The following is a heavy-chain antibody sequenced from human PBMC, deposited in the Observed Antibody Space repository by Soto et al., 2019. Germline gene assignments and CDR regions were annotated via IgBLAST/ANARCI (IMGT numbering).Heavy chain of an antibody. CDR1: GFTFSSYG. D-gene: IGHD3-22*01. CDR2: IWYDGSNK. Sequence: WGSLRLSCAASGFTFSSYGMHWFRQSPGKGLEWVAVIWYDGSNKYYADSVKGRFTISRDNSKNTLYLQMNSLRAEDTAVYYCARDGGEDSSGYYPLYYYYYGMDVWGQGTTVTVSS. CDR3: ARDGGEDSSGYYPLYYYYYGMDV. J-gene: IGHJ6*02. V-gene: IGHV3-33*01.